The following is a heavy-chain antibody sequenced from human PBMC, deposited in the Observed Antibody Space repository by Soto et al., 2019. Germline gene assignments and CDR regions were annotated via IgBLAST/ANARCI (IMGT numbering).Heavy chain of an antibody. CDR1: GFTFSSYG. Sequence: QVQLVESGGGVVQPGRSLRLSCAASGFTFSSYGMHWVRQAPGKGLEWVAVIWYDGSIKYYADSVKGRFTISRDNSKNAMYLQMNILRAEDKAVYYCARGVGALYDYWGQGTLVTVSS. CDR2: IWYDGSIK. V-gene: IGHV3-33*01. J-gene: IGHJ4*02. CDR3: ARGVGALYDY. D-gene: IGHD1-26*01.